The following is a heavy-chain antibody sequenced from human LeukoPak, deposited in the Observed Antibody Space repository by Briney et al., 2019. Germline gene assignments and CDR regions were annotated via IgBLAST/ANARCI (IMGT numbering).Heavy chain of an antibody. Sequence: GRSLRLSCAASGFTFSSYAMNWVRQAPGKGLEWVSGISGSGGSTNYADSVEGRFTVSRDNSNNTVYLQMNSLRADDTAVYYCAKDARRDGYSYDYWGQGTLVTVSS. CDR1: GFTFSSYA. V-gene: IGHV3-23*01. D-gene: IGHD5-24*01. J-gene: IGHJ4*02. CDR2: ISGSGGST. CDR3: AKDARRDGYSYDY.